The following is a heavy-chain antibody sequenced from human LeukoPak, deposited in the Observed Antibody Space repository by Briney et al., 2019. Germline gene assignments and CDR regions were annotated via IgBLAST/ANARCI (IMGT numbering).Heavy chain of an antibody. Sequence: ASVKVSCKASGYTFTSYYMHWVRQAPGQGLEGMGIINPSGGSTSYAQKFQGRVTMTRDMSTSTVYMELSSLRSEDTAVYYCAKDVSGYGTGLFDYWGQGTLVTVSS. V-gene: IGHV1-46*01. J-gene: IGHJ4*02. CDR2: INPSGGST. CDR1: GYTFTSYY. D-gene: IGHD5-12*01. CDR3: AKDVSGYGTGLFDY.